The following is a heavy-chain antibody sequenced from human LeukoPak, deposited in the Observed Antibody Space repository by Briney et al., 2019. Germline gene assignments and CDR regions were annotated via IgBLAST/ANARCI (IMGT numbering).Heavy chain of an antibody. V-gene: IGHV3-23*01. D-gene: IGHD2-8*01. CDR3: AKGRVLMLFAICSFDY. CDR2: ISGSGGST. CDR1: GFTFSSYA. Sequence: GGSLRLSCAASGFTFSSYAMSWVRQAPGKGLEWVSAISGSGGSTYYADSVKGRFTISRDNSKNTLYLQMSSLRAEDTAIYYCAKGRVLMLFAICSFDYWGQGTLVTVSS. J-gene: IGHJ4*02.